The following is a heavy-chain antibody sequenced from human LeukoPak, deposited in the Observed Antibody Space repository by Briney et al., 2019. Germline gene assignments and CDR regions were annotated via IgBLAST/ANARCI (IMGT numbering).Heavy chain of an antibody. CDR2: ISSSSGTI. D-gene: IGHD1-26*01. CDR3: ARVIGGGNY. J-gene: IGHJ4*02. Sequence: EWVSYISSSSGTIYYADSVKGRSTISRDNAKNSLYLQMNSLRDEDTAVYYCARVIGGGNYWGQGTLVTVSS. V-gene: IGHV3-48*02.